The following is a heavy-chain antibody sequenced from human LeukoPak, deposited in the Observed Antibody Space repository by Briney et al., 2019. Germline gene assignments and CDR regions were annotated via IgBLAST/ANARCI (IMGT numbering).Heavy chain of an antibody. CDR3: ARDVGKDTITTEIAY. CDR1: GFTFSSYS. J-gene: IGHJ4*02. Sequence: GGSLRLSCAVSGFTFSSYSMSWVRQAPGKGLEWVAVISADGKNKNHADSVKGRFTISRDKSTLYLEMNDLRTEDTALYYCARDVGKDTITTEIAYWGQGTLVTVSS. V-gene: IGHV3-30*04. D-gene: IGHD4-11*01. CDR2: ISADGKNK.